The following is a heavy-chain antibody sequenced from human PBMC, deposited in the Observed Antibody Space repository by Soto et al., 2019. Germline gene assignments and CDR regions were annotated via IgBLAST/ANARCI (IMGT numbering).Heavy chain of an antibody. V-gene: IGHV1-69*12. CDR3: ARGPSYGYGVLVTVGFDL. Sequence: QVQLVQSGAEVKKPGSSVKVSCKASGGTFSSYAISWVRQAPGQGLEWMGGIIPIFGTANYAQKFQGRVTITADDSTTTAYMELSSLRSEDTAVYYCARGPSYGYGVLVTVGFDLWGRGTLVTVSS. D-gene: IGHD2-8*02. CDR1: GGTFSSYA. J-gene: IGHJ2*01. CDR2: IIPIFGTA.